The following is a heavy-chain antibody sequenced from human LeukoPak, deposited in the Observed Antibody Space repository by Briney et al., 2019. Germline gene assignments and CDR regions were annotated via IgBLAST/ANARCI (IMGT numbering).Heavy chain of an antibody. Sequence: SGPTLVKPTQTLTLTCTFSGFSLTTTGVGVGWIRQPPGKALEWLAVSYWNNDKSYSPSLKSRLTITKDTSKNQVVLKVTNMDPVDTATYYCAHKGRGSGSYNMWGQGTLVTVSS. D-gene: IGHD3-10*01. V-gene: IGHV2-5*01. CDR3: AHKGRGSGSYNM. CDR1: GFSLTTTGVG. J-gene: IGHJ4*02. CDR2: SYWNNDK.